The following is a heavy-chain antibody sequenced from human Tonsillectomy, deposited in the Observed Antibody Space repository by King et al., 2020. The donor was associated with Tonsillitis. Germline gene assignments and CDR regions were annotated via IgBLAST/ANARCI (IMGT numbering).Heavy chain of an antibody. CDR2: INHSGST. J-gene: IGHJ6*03. CDR3: ARGVRFWSGYYTGYYYYYYYMDV. V-gene: IGHV4-34*01. D-gene: IGHD3-3*01. CDR1: GGSFSGYY. Sequence: VQLQQWGAGLLKPSETLSLTCAVYGGSFSGYYWSWIRQPPGKGLEWIGEINHSGSTNYNPSLKSRVTISVDTSKNQFSLKLSSVTAADTAVYYCARGVRFWSGYYTGYYYYYYYMDVWGKGTTVTVSS.